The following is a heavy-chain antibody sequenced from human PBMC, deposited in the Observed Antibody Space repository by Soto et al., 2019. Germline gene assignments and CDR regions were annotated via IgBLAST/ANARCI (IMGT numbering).Heavy chain of an antibody. CDR1: GLTVSGKKY. J-gene: IGHJ3*01. CDR2: LYDVDGS. CDR3: ATWHEREHAYDV. Sequence: DVQLVESGGGLIQPGESLRLSCAGFGLTVSGKKYVAWVRQAPGKGLEWVSALYDVDGSFYADSVKGRFTTSSDSSKTTVYLQMNGLRPDDSAVYYCATWHEREHAYDVWGQGTTVTVSS. V-gene: IGHV3-53*01. D-gene: IGHD1-1*01.